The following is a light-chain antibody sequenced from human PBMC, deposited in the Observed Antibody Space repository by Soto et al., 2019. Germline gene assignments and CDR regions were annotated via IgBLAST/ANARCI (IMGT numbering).Light chain of an antibody. V-gene: IGKV3-15*01. CDR1: QSVSTT. CDR2: GAS. CDR3: QQYNNWPIT. Sequence: EIVMTQSPATLSVSPGERATLSCRASQSVSTTLAWYQQQPGQAPRLLIYGASTRATGLPARFSGSGSGTEFTLTLSSLQSEDFAVYYCQQYNNWPITFGQGTRLEIK. J-gene: IGKJ5*01.